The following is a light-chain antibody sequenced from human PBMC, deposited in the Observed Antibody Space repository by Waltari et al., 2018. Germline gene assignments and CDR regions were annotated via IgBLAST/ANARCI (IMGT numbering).Light chain of an antibody. Sequence: DIQMTQSPSSLSASVGDGVIITCRASRAIRNDLAWYQQRPGEVPKRLIFAASNLQSGAPSRFSGWGSETEFTLTISSLQPEDFATYYCLQHNTYPLTFGGGTKVEFK. J-gene: IGKJ4*01. V-gene: IGKV1-17*01. CDR3: LQHNTYPLT. CDR1: RAIRND. CDR2: AAS.